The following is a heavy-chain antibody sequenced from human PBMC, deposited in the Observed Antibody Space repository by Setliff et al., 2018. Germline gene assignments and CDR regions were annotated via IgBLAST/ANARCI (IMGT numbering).Heavy chain of an antibody. Sequence: PGGSLRLSCVVSGFSFSNYGMAWVRQAPGKGLEWVAGIKSDGSNTHYADSVEGRFTISRDNAKNTLYLQMNSLRAEDTAVYYCARDLSNVWGSYRLTNWFDPWGQGTLVTVSS. J-gene: IGHJ5*02. CDR3: ARDLSNVWGSYRLTNWFDP. CDR2: IKSDGSNT. D-gene: IGHD3-16*02. V-gene: IGHV3-74*01. CDR1: GFSFSNYG.